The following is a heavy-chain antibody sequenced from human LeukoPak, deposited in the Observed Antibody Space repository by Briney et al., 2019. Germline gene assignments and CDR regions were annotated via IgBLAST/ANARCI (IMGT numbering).Heavy chain of an antibody. CDR1: GGSISSYY. V-gene: IGHV4-59*01. J-gene: IGHJ4*02. CDR2: IYYSGST. CDR3: ARYGSGSSGLDY. Sequence: PSETLSLTCTVSGGSISSYYWSWIRQPPGKGLEWLGYIYYSGSTNYNPSLKSRVTISVDTSKNQFSLKLSPVTAADTAVYYCARYGSGSSGLDYWGQGTLVTVSS. D-gene: IGHD3-10*01.